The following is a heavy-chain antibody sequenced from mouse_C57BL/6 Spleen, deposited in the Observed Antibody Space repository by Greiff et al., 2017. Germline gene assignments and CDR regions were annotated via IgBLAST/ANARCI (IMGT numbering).Heavy chain of an antibody. CDR2: IWGVGST. J-gene: IGHJ3*01. CDR3: ASLRLPFAY. V-gene: IGHV2-6*01. Sequence: VKVVESGPGLVAPSQSLSITCTVSGFSLTSYGVDWVRQSPGKGLEWLGVIWGVGSTNYNSALKSRLSISKDNSKSQVFLKMNSLQTDDTAMYYCASLRLPFAYWGQGTLVTVSA. D-gene: IGHD3-2*02. CDR1: GFSLTSYG.